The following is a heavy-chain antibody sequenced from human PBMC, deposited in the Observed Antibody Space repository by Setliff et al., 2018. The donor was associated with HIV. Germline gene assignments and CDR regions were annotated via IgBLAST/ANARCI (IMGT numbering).Heavy chain of an antibody. D-gene: IGHD5-12*01. CDR2: IYYSGST. V-gene: IGHV4-39*07. CDR1: GGSISSDNYF. CDR3: ARIVATITCYDY. Sequence: SETLSLTCTVAGGSISSDNYFWAWIRQPPGKGMEWIGSIYYSGSTYYNPSLKSRVTISVDTSKNQFSLKLSSVTAADSAVYYCARIVATITCYDYWGQGTLVTVSS. J-gene: IGHJ4*02.